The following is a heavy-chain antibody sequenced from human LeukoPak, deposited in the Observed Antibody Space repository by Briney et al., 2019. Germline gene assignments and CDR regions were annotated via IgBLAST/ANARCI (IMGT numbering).Heavy chain of an antibody. D-gene: IGHD3-3*01. CDR1: GGSISSGGYY. V-gene: IGHV4-31*03. J-gene: IGHJ4*02. CDR2: IYYSGST. CDR3: ARVASSGYDFWTYFDY. Sequence: PSETLSLTCTVSGGSISSGGYYWSWIRQHPGKGLEWIGYIYYSGSTYYNPSLKSRVTISVDTSKNQFSLKLSSVTAADTAVYYCARVASSGYDFWTYFDYWGQGTMVSVCS.